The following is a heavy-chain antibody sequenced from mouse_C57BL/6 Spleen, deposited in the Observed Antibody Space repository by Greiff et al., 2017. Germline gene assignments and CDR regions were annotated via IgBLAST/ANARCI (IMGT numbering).Heavy chain of an antibody. CDR2: IHPSDSDT. CDR1: GFTFTSYW. CDR3: APTTVVAPYFDY. J-gene: IGHJ2*01. Sequence: VQLQQPGAELVKPGASVNVSCKASGFTFTSYWMNWVKQRPGQGLEWIGRIHPSDSDTNYNQKFKGKATLTVDKSASTAYMQLSSLTSEDSAVYYCAPTTVVAPYFDYWGKGTTLTVSS. V-gene: IGHV1-74*01. D-gene: IGHD1-1*01.